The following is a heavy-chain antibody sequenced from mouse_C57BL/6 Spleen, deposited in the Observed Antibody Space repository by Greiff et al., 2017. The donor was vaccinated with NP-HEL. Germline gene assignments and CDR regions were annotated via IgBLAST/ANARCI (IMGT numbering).Heavy chain of an antibody. Sequence: QVQLKRPGAELVKPGASVKMSCKASGYTFTSYWITWVKQRPGQGLEWIGDIYPGSGSTNYNEKFKSKATLTVDTSSSTAYMQLSSLTSEDSAVYYCARELRHFDYWGQGTTLTVSS. V-gene: IGHV1-55*01. CDR2: IYPGSGST. D-gene: IGHD1-1*01. CDR3: ARELRHFDY. J-gene: IGHJ2*01. CDR1: GYTFTSYW.